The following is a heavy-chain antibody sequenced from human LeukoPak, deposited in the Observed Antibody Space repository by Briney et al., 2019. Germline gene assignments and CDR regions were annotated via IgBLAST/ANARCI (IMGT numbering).Heavy chain of an antibody. Sequence: SETLSLTCAVYGGSFSGYYWSWLRQPPGKGLEWIGEINHSGSTNYNPSLKSRVTISVDTSKNQFSLKLSSVTAADTAVYYCAREHCSGGSCYSIYYYYYMDVWGKGTTVTVSS. J-gene: IGHJ6*03. CDR2: INHSGST. CDR3: AREHCSGGSCYSIYYYYYMDV. V-gene: IGHV4-34*01. D-gene: IGHD2-15*01. CDR1: GGSFSGYY.